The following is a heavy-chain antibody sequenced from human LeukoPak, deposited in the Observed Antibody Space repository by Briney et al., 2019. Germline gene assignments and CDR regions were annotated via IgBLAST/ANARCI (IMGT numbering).Heavy chain of an antibody. V-gene: IGHV3-48*01. CDR2: ISSSSSTI. Sequence: GSLRLSCAASGFTFSSYSMNWVRQAPGKGLEWVSYISSSSSTIYYADSVKGRFTISRDNAKNSLYLQMNSLRAEDTAVYYCARAPLIRAFDIWGQGTMVTVSS. J-gene: IGHJ3*02. CDR3: ARAPLIRAFDI. D-gene: IGHD2/OR15-2a*01. CDR1: GFTFSSYS.